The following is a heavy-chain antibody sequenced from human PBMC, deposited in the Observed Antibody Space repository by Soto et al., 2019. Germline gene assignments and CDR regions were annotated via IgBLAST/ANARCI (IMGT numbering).Heavy chain of an antibody. CDR1: GGTFSSYA. D-gene: IGHD2-2*01. CDR3: ARGGVLVPAAIGRESYYSYYGMDV. Sequence: GASVKVSCKASGGTFSSYAISWVRQAPGQGLEWMGGIIPIFGTANYAQKFQGRVTITADESTTTAYMELSSLRSEDTAVYYCARGGVLVPAAIGRESYYSYYGMDVWGQGTTVTVSS. J-gene: IGHJ6*02. CDR2: IIPIFGTA. V-gene: IGHV1-69*13.